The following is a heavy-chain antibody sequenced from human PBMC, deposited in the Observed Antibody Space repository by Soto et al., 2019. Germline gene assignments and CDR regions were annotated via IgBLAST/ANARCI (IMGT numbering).Heavy chain of an antibody. CDR1: GYSFASYW. V-gene: IGHV5-51*01. CDR2: IYPDDSDT. D-gene: IGHD3-22*01. J-gene: IGHJ4*02. CDR3: ARLDSRKNWPFDD. Sequence: GESLKISCKGSGYSFASYWIGWVRQMPGKGLEWMGIIYPDDSDTRYSPSFQGQVTISADKSISTAYLQWSSLKASNTAMYYCARLDSRKNWPFDDWGQGTRVTVS.